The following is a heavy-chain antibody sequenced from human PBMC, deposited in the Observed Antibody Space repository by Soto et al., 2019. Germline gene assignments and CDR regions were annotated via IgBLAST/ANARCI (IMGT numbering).Heavy chain of an antibody. J-gene: IGHJ3*02. CDR2: INHSGST. CDR3: AGHCSGGSCYLMGAFDI. V-gene: IGHV4-34*01. CDR1: GGSFSGYY. Sequence: QVQLQQWGAGLLKPSETLSLTCAVYGGSFSGYYWSWIRQPPGKGLEWIGEINHSGSTNYNPSLKSRVTISVDTSKSQFSLKLSSVTAADTAVYYCAGHCSGGSCYLMGAFDIWGQGTMVTVSS. D-gene: IGHD2-15*01.